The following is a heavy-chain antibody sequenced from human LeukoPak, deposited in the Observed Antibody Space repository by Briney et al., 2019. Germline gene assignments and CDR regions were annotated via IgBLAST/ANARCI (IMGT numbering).Heavy chain of an antibody. CDR2: ISYDGSSI. CDR3: VRGRSSLINWSAADTLCDY. Sequence: PGGSLRLSCAASGFTFSSYGMHWVRQAPDKGLEWVAFISYDGSSIHYADSVKGRFTISRDKSKNTMYLQMNSLRLEDTAVYYCVRGRSSLINWSAADTLCDYWGQGTLVTVSS. CDR1: GFTFSSYG. D-gene: IGHD6-13*01. V-gene: IGHV3-30-3*01. J-gene: IGHJ4*02.